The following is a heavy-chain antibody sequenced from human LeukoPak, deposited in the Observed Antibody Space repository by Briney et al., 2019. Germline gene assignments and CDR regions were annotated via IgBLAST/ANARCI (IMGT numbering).Heavy chain of an antibody. Sequence: ASMKVSCKASGGTFSSYAISWVRQAPGQGLEWMGRIIPILGIANYAQKFQGRVTITADKSTSTAYMELSSLRSEDTAVYYCARTTGREKYYFDYWGQGTLVTVSS. CDR3: ARTTGREKYYFDY. V-gene: IGHV1-69*04. CDR2: IIPILGIA. CDR1: GGTFSSYA. D-gene: IGHD1-14*01. J-gene: IGHJ4*02.